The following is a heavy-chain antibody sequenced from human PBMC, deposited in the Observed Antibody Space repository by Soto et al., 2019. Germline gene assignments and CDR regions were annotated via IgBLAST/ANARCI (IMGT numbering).Heavy chain of an antibody. CDR1: GYTFTNYG. CDR2: ISAYNGDT. J-gene: IGHJ4*02. V-gene: IGHV1-18*01. D-gene: IGHD3-10*01. CDR3: ARVPSYRPGDY. Sequence: QVPLVQSGTEVKIPGASVKVSCKTSGYTFTNYGFIWVRQAPGQGLELMGWISAYNGDTKLPQNFQGRLTLTTDTSTSTASMELRSLRSDDTAVYYCARVPSYRPGDYWGQGTLVTVS.